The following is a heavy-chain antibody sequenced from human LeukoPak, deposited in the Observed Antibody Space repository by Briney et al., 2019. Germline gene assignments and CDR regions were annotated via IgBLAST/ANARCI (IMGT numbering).Heavy chain of an antibody. CDR3: ARDRAYGTFDY. CDR1: GFTFSNSW. V-gene: IGHV3-7*01. CDR2: SNADGSEE. Sequence: GGSLRLSCVDSGFTFSNSWMSWVRQAPGRGLEWVATSNADGSEEFYVDSVKGRFTISRNNARNSLFLHMDSLRAEDTAVYYCARDRAYGTFDYWGQGTLVTVSS. D-gene: IGHD4-17*01. J-gene: IGHJ4*02.